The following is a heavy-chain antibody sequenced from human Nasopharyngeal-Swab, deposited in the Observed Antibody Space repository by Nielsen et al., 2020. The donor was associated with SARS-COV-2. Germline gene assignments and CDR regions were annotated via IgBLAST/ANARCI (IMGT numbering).Heavy chain of an antibody. CDR3: ARFGELTHFDY. D-gene: IGHD3-10*01. CDR1: GYTFTSYD. CDR2: MNPNSGNT. V-gene: IGHV1-8*01. J-gene: IGHJ4*02. Sequence: ASVQVSCKASGYTFTSYDINWVRQATGQGLEWMGWMNPNSGNTGYAQKFQGRVTMTRDTSTSTVYMELSSLRSEDTAVYYCARFGELTHFDYWGQGTLVTVSS.